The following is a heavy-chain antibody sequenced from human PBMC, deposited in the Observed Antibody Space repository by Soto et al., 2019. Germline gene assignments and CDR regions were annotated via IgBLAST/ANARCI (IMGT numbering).Heavy chain of an antibody. V-gene: IGHV4-59*01. Sequence: PSETLSLTCTVSGGSISSYYWSWIRQPPGKGLEWIGYIYYSGSTNYNPSLKSRVTISVDTSKNQFSLKLSSVTAADTAVYYCARVFTGRLEAYSSSSLDPWGQGTLVTSPQ. CDR1: GGSISSYY. CDR3: ARVFTGRLEAYSSSSLDP. D-gene: IGHD6-6*01. J-gene: IGHJ5*02. CDR2: IYYSGST.